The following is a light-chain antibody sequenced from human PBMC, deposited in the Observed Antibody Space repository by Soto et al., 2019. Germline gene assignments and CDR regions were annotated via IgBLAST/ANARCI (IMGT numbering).Light chain of an antibody. CDR1: QSIAPY. Sequence: DVQMTQSPSSLSAFVGDRVTITCRASQSIAPYLAWFQQKPGKVPKLLIYATSTLQSGVPSRFSGSGSGTDFTLTISILQPEDVGTYYCQKYNSAPLTFGGGTKVEI. CDR2: ATS. V-gene: IGKV1-27*01. J-gene: IGKJ4*01. CDR3: QKYNSAPLT.